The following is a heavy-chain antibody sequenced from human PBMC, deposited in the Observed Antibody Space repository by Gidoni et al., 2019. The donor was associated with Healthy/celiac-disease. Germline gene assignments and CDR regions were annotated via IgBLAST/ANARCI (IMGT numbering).Heavy chain of an antibody. J-gene: IGHJ5*02. D-gene: IGHD5-18*01. CDR3: ARVGYSYGSGWFDP. V-gene: IGHV4-59*01. Sequence: QVQLQESGPGLVKPSETLSLTCTVSGGPISSYYWSWLRQPPGTGLEWIGYIYYSGSTNYNPSLKSRVTISGDTSKNQFYLKLSSVTAADTAVYYCARVGYSYGSGWFDPWGQGTLVTVSS. CDR1: GGPISSYY. CDR2: IYYSGST.